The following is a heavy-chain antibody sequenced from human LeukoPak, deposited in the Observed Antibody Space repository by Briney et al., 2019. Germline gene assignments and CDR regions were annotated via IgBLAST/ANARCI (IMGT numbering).Heavy chain of an antibody. CDR2: IYYSGST. CDR1: GGSISSSSYY. V-gene: IGHV4-39*02. Sequence: SETLSLTCTVSGGSISSSSYYWGWIRQPPGKGLEWIGSIYYSGSTYYNPSLKSRVTISVDTSKNQFSLKLSSVTAADTAVYYCARDDPWVPGHFDYWGQGTLVTVSS. CDR3: ARDDPWVPGHFDY. J-gene: IGHJ4*02. D-gene: IGHD3-10*01.